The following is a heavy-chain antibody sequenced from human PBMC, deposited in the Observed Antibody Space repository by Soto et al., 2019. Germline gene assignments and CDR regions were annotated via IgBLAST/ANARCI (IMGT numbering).Heavy chain of an antibody. CDR2: ISAHNGNT. J-gene: IGHJ4*02. CDR1: GYDFTTYG. V-gene: IGHV1-18*01. Sequence: QVHLVQSGAEVKKPGASVKVSCKGSGYDFTTYGITWVRQAPGQGLEWMAWISAHNGNTDYAQKLQGRVTVTRDTSKSTAYMELRSLRSDDTAMYYCARGRDGGYRGQGALVTLSS. D-gene: IGHD3-10*01. CDR3: ARGRDGGY.